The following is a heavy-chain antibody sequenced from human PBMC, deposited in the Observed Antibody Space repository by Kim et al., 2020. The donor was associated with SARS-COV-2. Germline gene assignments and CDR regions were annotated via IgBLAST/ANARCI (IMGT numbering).Heavy chain of an antibody. D-gene: IGHD6-19*01. V-gene: IGHV3-74*01. Sequence: ADSVEGPCTIASHNAKNKLYMQMNSLSAEDTAVYYCARRQFPSGGYYFDYWGQGTLVTVSS. CDR3: ARRQFPSGGYYFDY. J-gene: IGHJ4*02.